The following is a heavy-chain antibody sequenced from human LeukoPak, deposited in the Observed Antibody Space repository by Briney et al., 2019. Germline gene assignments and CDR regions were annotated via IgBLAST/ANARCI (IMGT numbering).Heavy chain of an antibody. CDR1: GYTFTGYY. Sequence: GASVKVSCKAYGYTFTGYYMHWVRQAPGQGLEWMGWISAYNGNTNYAQKLQGRVTMTTDTSTSTAYMELRSLRSDDTAVYYCARGSGSYSYYWGQGTLVTVSS. CDR2: ISAYNGNT. D-gene: IGHD1-26*01. J-gene: IGHJ4*02. CDR3: ARGSGSYSYY. V-gene: IGHV1-18*04.